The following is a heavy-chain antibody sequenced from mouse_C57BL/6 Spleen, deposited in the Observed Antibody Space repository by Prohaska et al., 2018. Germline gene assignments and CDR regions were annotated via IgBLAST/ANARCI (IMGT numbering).Heavy chain of an antibody. CDR3: MRYGNYWYFDV. V-gene: IGHV11-2*01. J-gene: IGHJ1*03. CDR2: INSDGSVI. CDR1: GFTVSGFW. D-gene: IGHD2-1*01. Sequence: EVQLLETGGGLVQPGGSRGLSCEGSGFTVSGFWMSWVRQTPGKTLEWIGDINSDGSVINYAPSIKDRFTIFRDNDKSTLYLQMSNVRSEDTATYFCMRYGNYWYFDVWGTGTTVTVSS.